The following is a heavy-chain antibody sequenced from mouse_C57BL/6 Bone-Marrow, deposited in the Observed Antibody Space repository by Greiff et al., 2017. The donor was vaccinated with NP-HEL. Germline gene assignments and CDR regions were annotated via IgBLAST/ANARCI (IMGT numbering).Heavy chain of an antibody. CDR3: ARGHYSNYFDV. Sequence: VQLQQSGPVLVKPGASVKMSCKASGYTFTDYYMNWVKQSHGKSLEWIGVINPYNGGTSYNQKFKGKATLTVDKSSSTAYMELNSLTSEDSAVFYSARGHYSNYFDVWGTGTTVTVSS. CDR2: INPYNGGT. J-gene: IGHJ1*03. V-gene: IGHV1-19*01. CDR1: GYTFTDYY. D-gene: IGHD2-5*01.